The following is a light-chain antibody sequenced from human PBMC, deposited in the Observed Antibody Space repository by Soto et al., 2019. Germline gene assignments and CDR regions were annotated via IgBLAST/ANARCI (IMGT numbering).Light chain of an antibody. J-gene: IGLJ2*01. CDR2: EGS. Sequence: QSALTQPASVSGSPGQSITITCTGSSRDVGTYNLVSWYQQHPGKAPRLIIYEGSKRPSGISDRFSGSKSGNTASLTVSGLQTEDEADYCCSSYEITNTVIFGGGTKLTVL. CDR3: SSYEITNTVI. CDR1: SRDVGTYNL. V-gene: IGLV2-23*01.